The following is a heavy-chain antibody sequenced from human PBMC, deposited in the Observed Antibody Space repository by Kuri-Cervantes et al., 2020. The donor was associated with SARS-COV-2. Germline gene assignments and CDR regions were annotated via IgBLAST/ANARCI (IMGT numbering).Heavy chain of an antibody. CDR2: INPNSGGT. CDR3: ARDLIRGYSYGFFGMDV. Sequence: ASVKVSCKASGYTFTGYYMHWVRQAPGQGLEWMGWINPNSGGTNYAQKFQGWVTMTRDTSISTAYMELSRLRSDDTVVYYCARDLIRGYSYGFFGMDVWGQGTTVTVSS. CDR1: GYTFTGYY. V-gene: IGHV1-2*04. J-gene: IGHJ6*02. D-gene: IGHD5-18*01.